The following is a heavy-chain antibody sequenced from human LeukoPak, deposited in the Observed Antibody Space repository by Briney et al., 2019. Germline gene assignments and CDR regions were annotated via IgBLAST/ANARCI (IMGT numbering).Heavy chain of an antibody. CDR1: GYTFTSYY. V-gene: IGHV1-46*01. J-gene: IGHJ5*02. D-gene: IGHD2-21*02. Sequence: ASVKVSCKASGYTFTSYYMHWVRQAPGQGLECMGIINPSGGSTSYAQKFQGRVTMTRDTSTSTVYMELSSLRSEDTAVYYCARRLWAYCGGDCYAQFFDPWGQGTLVTVSS. CDR2: INPSGGST. CDR3: ARRLWAYCGGDCYAQFFDP.